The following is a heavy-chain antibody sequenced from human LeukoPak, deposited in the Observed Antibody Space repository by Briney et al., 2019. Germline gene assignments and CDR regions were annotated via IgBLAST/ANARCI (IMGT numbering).Heavy chain of an antibody. V-gene: IGHV4-59*01. J-gene: IGHJ5*02. CDR1: GGSISSYY. CDR2: IYYSGST. D-gene: IGHD1-26*01. Sequence: PSETLSLTCAVYGGSISSYYWSWIRQPPGKGLEWIGDIYYSGSTNYNPSLKSRVTISVDTSKNQFSLKLSSVTAADTAVYYCARDREAIGSLTNWFDPWGQGTLVTVSS. CDR3: ARDREAIGSLTNWFDP.